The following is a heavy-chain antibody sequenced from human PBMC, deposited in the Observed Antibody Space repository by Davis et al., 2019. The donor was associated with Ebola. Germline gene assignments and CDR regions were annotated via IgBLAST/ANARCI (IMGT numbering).Heavy chain of an antibody. CDR3: ARDRHIVVVTAILNYFDY. D-gene: IGHD2-21*02. J-gene: IGHJ4*02. V-gene: IGHV1-18*04. CDR2: IIPIFGTA. CDR1: GYTFTNYG. Sequence: AASVKVSCKASGYTFTNYGITWVRQAPGQGLEWMGGIIPIFGTANYAQKFQGRVTMTTDTSTSTAYMELRSLRSDDTAVYYCARDRHIVVVTAILNYFDYWGQGTLVTVSS.